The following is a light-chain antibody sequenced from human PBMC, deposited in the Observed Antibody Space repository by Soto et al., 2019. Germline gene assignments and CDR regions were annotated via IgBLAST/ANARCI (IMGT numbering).Light chain of an antibody. CDR2: GSS. V-gene: IGKV3-20*01. CDR1: QSVSSSY. CDR3: QLYGDSSWT. J-gene: IGKJ1*01. Sequence: EIVLTQSPGTLTSSPGERATLSCRASQSVSSSYLAWYQHRPGQAPRLLIYGSSRSATGVPDRFGGSGSGTDFTLTISILEPEGVAVYYCQLYGDSSWTFGQGTQVVFK.